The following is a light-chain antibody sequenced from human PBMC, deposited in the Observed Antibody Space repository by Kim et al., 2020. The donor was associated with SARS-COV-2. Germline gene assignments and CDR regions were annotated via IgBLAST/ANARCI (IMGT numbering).Light chain of an antibody. Sequence: DIQMTQSPSSLAASVGDRVTIACRASQSIGTYLNWYQQKPGKAPKLLIYAASTLQSGVPSRFSGSGSGTDFTLTITSLQPEDFATYYCQQSHTTPLLTFGGVTKVEIK. CDR2: AAS. J-gene: IGKJ4*01. V-gene: IGKV1-39*01. CDR1: QSIGTY. CDR3: QQSHTTPLLT.